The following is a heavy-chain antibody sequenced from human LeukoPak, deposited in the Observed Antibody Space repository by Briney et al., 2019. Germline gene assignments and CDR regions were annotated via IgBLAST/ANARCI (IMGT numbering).Heavy chain of an antibody. CDR2: ISSRSDYI. CDR3: TRDRVVGATQGLGA. CDR1: GFTFSSFT. Sequence: PGGSLRLSCAASGFTFSSFTMNWVRQAPGKGLEWVSTISSRSDYIYYADSVKGRFTISRDNAKNSVYLQMNSLRVEDTAIYYCTRDRVVGATQGLGAWGQGTLVTVSS. D-gene: IGHD1-26*01. V-gene: IGHV3-21*01. J-gene: IGHJ4*02.